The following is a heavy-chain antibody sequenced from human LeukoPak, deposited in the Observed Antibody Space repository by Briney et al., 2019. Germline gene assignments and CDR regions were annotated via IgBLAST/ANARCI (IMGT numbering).Heavy chain of an antibody. V-gene: IGHV4-34*01. Sequence: PSETLSLTCAVYGGSFSGYYWSWIRQPPGKGLEWIVEINHSGSTNYNPSLKSRVTISVDTSKNQFSLKLSSVTAADTAVYYCAREEATVAGTKNWFDPWGQGTLVTVSS. CDR3: AREEATVAGTKNWFDP. CDR2: INHSGST. J-gene: IGHJ5*02. CDR1: GGSFSGYY. D-gene: IGHD6-19*01.